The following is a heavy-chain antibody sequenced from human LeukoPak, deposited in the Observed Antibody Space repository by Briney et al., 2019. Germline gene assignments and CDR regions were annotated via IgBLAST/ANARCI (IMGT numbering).Heavy chain of an antibody. CDR1: GYPFSSYW. CDR3: ARDYGSGSYPYYFDY. D-gene: IGHD3-10*01. Sequence: GGSLRLSCAASGYPFSSYWMSWVRQAPGKGVEWVANIKQDGSEKYYVDSVKGRFTISRDNAKNSLYLQMNSLRAEDTAVYYCARDYGSGSYPYYFDYWGQGTLVTVSS. V-gene: IGHV3-7*01. CDR2: IKQDGSEK. J-gene: IGHJ4*02.